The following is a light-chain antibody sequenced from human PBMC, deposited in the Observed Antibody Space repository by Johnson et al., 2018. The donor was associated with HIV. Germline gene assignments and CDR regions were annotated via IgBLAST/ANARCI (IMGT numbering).Light chain of an antibody. J-gene: IGLJ1*01. Sequence: QSVLTQPPSVSAAPGQKVTISCSGSSSNIGNNYVSWYQHLPGTAPKLLIYENTKRPSGIPDRFSGPKSGTSATLGITGLQTGDEGDYFCGTWDGSLSAGAVCRTVTKVTVL. CDR1: SSNIGNNY. CDR3: GTWDGSLSAGAV. CDR2: ENT. V-gene: IGLV1-51*02.